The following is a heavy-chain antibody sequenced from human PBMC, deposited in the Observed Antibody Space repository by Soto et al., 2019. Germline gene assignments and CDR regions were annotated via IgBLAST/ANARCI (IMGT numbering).Heavy chain of an antibody. Sequence: PGGSLRLSCAASEFTFSDYYMSWIRQDPGKGLEWVSYISSSGSTIYYADSVKGRFTISRDNAKNTLYLQMNSLRAEDTAVYYCAKNPGYYYDSTGYHFDYWGQGTLVTVSS. CDR1: EFTFSDYY. CDR3: AKNPGYYYDSTGYHFDY. J-gene: IGHJ4*02. D-gene: IGHD3-22*01. V-gene: IGHV3-11*01. CDR2: ISSSGSTI.